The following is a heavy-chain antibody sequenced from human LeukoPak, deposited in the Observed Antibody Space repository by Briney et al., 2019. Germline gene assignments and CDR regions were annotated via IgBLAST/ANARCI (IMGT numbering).Heavy chain of an antibody. CDR3: ARDPDY. J-gene: IGHJ4*02. V-gene: IGHV4-61*02. Sequence: SETLSLTCTVSGGSISSGSYYWSWNRQPAGKGLEWIGRIYTSGSTNYNPSLKSRVTISVDTSKNQFSLKLSSVTAADTAMYYCARDPDYWGQGTLVTVSS. CDR1: GGSISSGSYY. CDR2: IYTSGST.